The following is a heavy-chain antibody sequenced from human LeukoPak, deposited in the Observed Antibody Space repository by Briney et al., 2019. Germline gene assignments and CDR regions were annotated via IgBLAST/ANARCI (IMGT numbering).Heavy chain of an antibody. D-gene: IGHD5-24*01. J-gene: IGHJ4*02. CDR1: GFTFSSYW. V-gene: IGHV3-7*01. CDR3: ARSKTRERPVDY. CDR2: IKEDESQK. Sequence: PGGSLRLSCAASGFTFSSYWMTWVRRAPGKGPEWVAHIKEDESQKYYVDSVKGRFTISRDNAKNSLYLQMNSLRGEDTAVYYCARSKTRERPVDYWGQGTLATVSS.